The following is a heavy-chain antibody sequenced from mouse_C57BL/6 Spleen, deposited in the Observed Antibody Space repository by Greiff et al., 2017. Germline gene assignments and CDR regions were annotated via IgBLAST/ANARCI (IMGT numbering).Heavy chain of an antibody. Sequence: QVHVKQSGAELARPGASVKLSCKASGYTFTSYGISWVKQRTGQGLEWIGEIYPRSGNTYYNEKFKGKATLTADKSSSTAYMELRSLTSEDSAVYFCASGDYDGAWFADWGKGTLVTVSA. V-gene: IGHV1-81*01. CDR3: ASGDYDGAWFAD. D-gene: IGHD2-4*01. CDR1: GYTFTSYG. J-gene: IGHJ3*01. CDR2: IYPRSGNT.